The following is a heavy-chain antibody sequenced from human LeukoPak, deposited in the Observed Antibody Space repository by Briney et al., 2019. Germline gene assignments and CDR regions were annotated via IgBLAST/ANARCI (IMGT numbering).Heavy chain of an antibody. CDR2: ITPNSGGT. V-gene: IGHV1-2*06. CDR3: AREIDTSGHYYSGIGDY. CDR1: GYTFSDYY. D-gene: IGHD3-22*01. J-gene: IGHJ4*02. Sequence: ASVKVSCKASGYTFSDYYSHWVRQAPGQGLEWMGRITPNSGGTNYAQKFQGRVTMTRDTSISTAYMELSRLSSDDTAVYYCAREIDTSGHYYSGIGDYWGQGTLVTVSS.